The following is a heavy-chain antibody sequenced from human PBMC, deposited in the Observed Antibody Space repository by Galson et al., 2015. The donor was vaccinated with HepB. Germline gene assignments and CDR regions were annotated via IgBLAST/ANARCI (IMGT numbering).Heavy chain of an antibody. Sequence: SVKVYCKASGYTFTSHTLDWLRQAPGQGPEWVGRINTSNGQTDFAQKFQGRVTMTIETSTSTAYLELRSLSSDDTAVYYCARRNFDEAAFDYWGQGTLVTVSS. CDR2: INTSNGQT. V-gene: IGHV1-18*01. CDR1: GYTFTSHT. D-gene: IGHD6-13*01. CDR3: ARRNFDEAAFDY. J-gene: IGHJ4*02.